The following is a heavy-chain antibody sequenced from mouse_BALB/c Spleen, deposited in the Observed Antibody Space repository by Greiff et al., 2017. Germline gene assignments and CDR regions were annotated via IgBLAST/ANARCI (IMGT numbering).Heavy chain of an antibody. CDR3: ARRSLLPPGLAS. CDR2: IDPSDSYT. D-gene: IGHD2-1*01. CDR1: GYTFTSYY. Sequence: VQLQQSGAELVKPGASVKLSCKASGYTFTSYYMYWVKQRPGQGLEWIGEIDPSDSYTNYNQKFKGKATLTVDKSSSTAYMQLSSLTSEDSAVYYCARRSLLPPGLASWGQGTLVTVSA. V-gene: IGHV1-69*02. J-gene: IGHJ3*01.